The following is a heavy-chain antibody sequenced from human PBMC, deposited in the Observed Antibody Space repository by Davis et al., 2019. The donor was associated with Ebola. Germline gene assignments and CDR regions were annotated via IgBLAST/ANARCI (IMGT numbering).Heavy chain of an antibody. CDR2: ISSDGSNK. D-gene: IGHD6-6*01. CDR3: AQGSSPDN. V-gene: IGHV3-30-3*01. J-gene: IGHJ4*02. CDR1: GFIFGDYS. Sequence: GESLKISCAASGFIFGDYSMHWVRQAPGKGLQWVAVISSDGSNKYYADSVKGRFTFSRDNSKSTLYLQMNSLRVEDTAHYYCAQGSSPDNWGPGTLVTVSS.